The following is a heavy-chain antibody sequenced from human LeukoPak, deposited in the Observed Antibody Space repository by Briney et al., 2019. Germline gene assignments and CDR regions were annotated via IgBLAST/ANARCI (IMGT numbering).Heavy chain of an antibody. J-gene: IGHJ4*02. V-gene: IGHV3-30*04. Sequence: GGSLRLSCAASGFTFSSYAMHWVRQAPGKGLEWVAVISYDGSNKYYADSVKGRFTISRDNSKNTLYLQMNSLRAEDTAVYYCAKDYYDSSGYLPGGIDYWGQGTLVTVSS. CDR2: ISYDGSNK. CDR1: GFTFSSYA. CDR3: AKDYYDSSGYLPGGIDY. D-gene: IGHD3-22*01.